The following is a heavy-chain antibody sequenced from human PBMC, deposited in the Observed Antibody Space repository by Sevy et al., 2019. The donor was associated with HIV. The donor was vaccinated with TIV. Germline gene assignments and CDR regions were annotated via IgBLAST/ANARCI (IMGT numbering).Heavy chain of an antibody. J-gene: IGHJ6*02. CDR1: GFTFSSHW. CDR2: IKQDGSDK. D-gene: IGHD6-13*01. V-gene: IGHV3-7*01. CDR3: ARDTGGIGMDV. Sequence: GGSLRLSCATSGFTFSSHWMSWVRQAPGKGLEWVANIKQDGSDKYYVDSVKGRFTISRNKAKNSLSLQMNSLRAEDTAVYYCARDTGGIGMDVWGQGTTVTVSS.